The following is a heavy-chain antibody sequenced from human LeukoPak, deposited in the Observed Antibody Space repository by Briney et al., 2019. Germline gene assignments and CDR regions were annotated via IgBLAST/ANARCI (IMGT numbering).Heavy chain of an antibody. CDR3: AKVARKIRLWLRNLLYFDY. CDR1: GFTFSSYA. Sequence: PGGSLRLSCAASGFTFSSYAMHWVRQAPGKGLEWVAVISYDGSNKYYADSVKGRFTISRDNSKNTLYLQMNSLRAEDTAVYYCAKVARKIRLWLRNLLYFDYWGQGTLVTVSS. CDR2: ISYDGSNK. V-gene: IGHV3-30-3*01. J-gene: IGHJ4*02. D-gene: IGHD5-18*01.